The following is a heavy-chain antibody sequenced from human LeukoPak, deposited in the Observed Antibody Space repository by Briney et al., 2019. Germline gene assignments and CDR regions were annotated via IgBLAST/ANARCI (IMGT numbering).Heavy chain of an antibody. CDR3: ARDWRYSSSSGRYYYYYYMDV. D-gene: IGHD6-6*01. V-gene: IGHV1-46*01. Sequence: ASVKVSCQASGYTFTSYYMHWVRQAPGQGLEWMGIINPSGGSTSYAQKFQGRVTMTRDTSTSTVYMELSSLRSEDTAVYYCARDWRYSSSSGRYYYYYYMDVWGKGTTVTVSS. CDR2: INPSGGST. CDR1: GYTFTSYY. J-gene: IGHJ6*03.